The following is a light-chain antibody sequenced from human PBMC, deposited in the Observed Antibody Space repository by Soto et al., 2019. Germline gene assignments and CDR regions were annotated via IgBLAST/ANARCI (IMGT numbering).Light chain of an antibody. CDR1: SSDVGSHNL. CDR2: EVS. V-gene: IGLV2-23*02. Sequence: QSALTQPASVSGSPGQSITISCTGTSSDVGSHNLVSWYQQHPGQAPKLMIYEVSKRPLGVSTRFSASKSGNTASLTISGLPAEDEADYYCCSSGGSRAVFGGGTQLTVL. CDR3: CSSGGSRAV. J-gene: IGLJ7*01.